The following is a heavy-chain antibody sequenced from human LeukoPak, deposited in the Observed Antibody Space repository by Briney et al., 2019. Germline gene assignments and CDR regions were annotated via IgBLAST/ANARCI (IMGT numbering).Heavy chain of an antibody. CDR1: GGTFSSYA. Sequence: GASVKVSCKASGGTFSSYAISWVRQAPGQGLEWMGGIIPIFGTANYAQKFQGRVTITADKSTSTAYMELRSLRSEDTGVYYCARGPQWLLQGQYFQHWGQGTLVTVSS. V-gene: IGHV1-69*06. J-gene: IGHJ1*01. CDR3: ARGPQWLLQGQYFQH. CDR2: IIPIFGTA. D-gene: IGHD6-19*01.